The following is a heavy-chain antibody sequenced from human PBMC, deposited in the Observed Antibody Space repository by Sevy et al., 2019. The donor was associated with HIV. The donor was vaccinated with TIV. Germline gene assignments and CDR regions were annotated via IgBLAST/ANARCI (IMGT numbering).Heavy chain of an antibody. Sequence: SETLSLTCTVSGGSISSLNYYWGWIRQHPGKGLEWIGYISYSGRTSYNPSLKSRLTISLDTSKNQFSLRLSSVTAADTALFYCARANAYLTSDAFDLWGQGTMVTVSS. D-gene: IGHD1-26*01. CDR1: GGSISSLNYY. CDR3: ARANAYLTSDAFDL. V-gene: IGHV4-31*03. J-gene: IGHJ3*01. CDR2: ISYSGRT.